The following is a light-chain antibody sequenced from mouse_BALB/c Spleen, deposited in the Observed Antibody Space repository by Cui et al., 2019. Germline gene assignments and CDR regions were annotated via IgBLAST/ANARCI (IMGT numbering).Light chain of an antibody. CDR3: QQHYSTPYT. CDR1: QDVGTW. J-gene: IGKJ2*01. CDR2: AAT. Sequence: DMQITHAPVSQTASVGESVSITCMASQDVGTWLAWYQQKPGKSPQLLIYAATSLADGVPSRFSGSGSGTNFSFKISSVQAEDFVSYYCQQHYSTPYTFGGGTKLEI. V-gene: IGKV12-98*01.